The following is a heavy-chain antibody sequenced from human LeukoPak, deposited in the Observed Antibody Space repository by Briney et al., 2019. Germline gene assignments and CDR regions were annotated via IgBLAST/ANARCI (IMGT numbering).Heavy chain of an antibody. V-gene: IGHV1-18*01. CDR3: ARDSGGYYDDNWFDP. CDR2: ISAYNGNT. J-gene: IGHJ5*02. D-gene: IGHD3-22*01. CDR1: GYTFTSYG. Sequence: ASVKVSCKASGYTFTSYGISWVRQAPGQGLEWMGWISAYNGNTNYAQKLQGRVTMTTDTSTSTAYMELRSLRSDDTAVYYCARDSGGYYDDNWFDPWGQGTLVTVSS.